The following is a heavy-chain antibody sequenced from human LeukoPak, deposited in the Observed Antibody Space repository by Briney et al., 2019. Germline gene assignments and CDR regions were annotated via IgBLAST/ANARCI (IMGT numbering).Heavy chain of an antibody. J-gene: IGHJ5*02. V-gene: IGHV4-4*09. CDR1: GGSIRHYR. Sequence: SETLSVTCTVCGGSIRHYRWSWVRQPPAKGREWIGFIYTPGSSDYEPSLKSRVTMSVDTSQNQVSMQLRFLTAADTALYYCATSYDVKTAPYDLWGQGTLGTVSS. CDR3: ATSYDVKTAPYDL. CDR2: IYTPGSS. D-gene: IGHD3-3*01.